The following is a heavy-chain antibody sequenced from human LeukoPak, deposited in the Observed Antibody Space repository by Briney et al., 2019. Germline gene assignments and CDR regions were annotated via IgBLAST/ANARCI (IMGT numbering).Heavy chain of an antibody. J-gene: IGHJ6*03. Sequence: ASVKVSCKASGYTFTSYDINWVRQATGQGLEWMGWINPNSGGTNYAQKFQGRVTMTRDTSISTAYMELSRLRSDDTAVYYCARNHPYSSSWSLGYYYYYMDVWGKGTTVTISS. D-gene: IGHD6-13*01. V-gene: IGHV1-2*02. CDR3: ARNHPYSSSWSLGYYYYYMDV. CDR1: GYTFTSYD. CDR2: INPNSGGT.